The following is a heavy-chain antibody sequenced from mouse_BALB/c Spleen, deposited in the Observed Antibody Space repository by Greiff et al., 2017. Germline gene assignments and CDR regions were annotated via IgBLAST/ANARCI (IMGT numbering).Heavy chain of an antibody. V-gene: IGHV1S56*01. Sequence: QVQLQQSGPELVKPGASVKMSCKASGYTFTSYYIHWVKQRPGQGLEWIGWIYPGDGSTKYNEKFKGKTTLTADKSSSTAYMLLSSLTSEDSAIYFCAREGYYGYGFAYWGQGTLVTVSA. CDR2: IYPGDGST. CDR1: GYTFTSYY. D-gene: IGHD1-2*01. CDR3: AREGYYGYGFAY. J-gene: IGHJ3*01.